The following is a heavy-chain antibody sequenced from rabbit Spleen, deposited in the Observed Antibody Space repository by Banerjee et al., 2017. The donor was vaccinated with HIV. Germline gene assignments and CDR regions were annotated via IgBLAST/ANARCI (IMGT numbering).Heavy chain of an antibody. CDR1: GFSLSSYW. D-gene: IGHD6-1*01. CDR2: IFAGSSDST. CDR3: ARDDTGAAGYVFSL. Sequence: QSLEESGGDLVKPGASLTLTCTVSGFSLSSYWMCWVRQAPGKGLELIACIFAGSSDSTWYASWAKGRFTISKTSSTTVTLQMTSLTAADTATYFCARDDTGAAGYVFSLWGPGTLVTVS. J-gene: IGHJ4*01. V-gene: IGHV1S40*01.